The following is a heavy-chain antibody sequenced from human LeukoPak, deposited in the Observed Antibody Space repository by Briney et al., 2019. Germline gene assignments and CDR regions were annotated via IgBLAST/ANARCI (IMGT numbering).Heavy chain of an antibody. CDR1: GFTFSSYS. Sequence: QPGGSLRLSCAASGFTFSSYSMNWVRQAPGKGLEWVSYISSSSSTIYYADSVKGRFTISRDNAKNSLYLQMNSLRAEGTAVYYCARSGSPITGTGDYWGQGTLVTVSS. V-gene: IGHV3-48*04. CDR3: ARSGSPITGTGDY. J-gene: IGHJ4*02. D-gene: IGHD1/OR15-1a*01. CDR2: ISSSSSTI.